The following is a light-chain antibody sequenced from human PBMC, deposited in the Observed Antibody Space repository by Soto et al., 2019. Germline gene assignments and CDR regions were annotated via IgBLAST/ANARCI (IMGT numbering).Light chain of an antibody. CDR3: QQYESYPSS. CDR1: QSISSS. Sequence: IQMTQSPSTVSASVGDRVTITCRASQSISSSLAWYQQKPGKAPKVLIYDASSLDSGVPSRFSGSGYGTEFTLTVSSLPPGDFATYSCQQYESYPSSFGQGTKLEIK. J-gene: IGKJ2*01. V-gene: IGKV1-5*01. CDR2: DAS.